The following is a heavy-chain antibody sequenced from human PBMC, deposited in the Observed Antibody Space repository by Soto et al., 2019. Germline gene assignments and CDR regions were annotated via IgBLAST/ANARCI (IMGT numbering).Heavy chain of an antibody. CDR3: GSVGYCSSTNCLFYYYHYGMDV. CDR2: IIPIFGTA. V-gene: IGHV1-69*13. D-gene: IGHD2-2*03. CDR1: GGTFSSYA. J-gene: IGHJ6*02. Sequence: SVKVSCKASGGTFSSYAISWVRQAPGQGLEWMGGIIPIFGTANYAQNFRARVTITADESTSTAYMELSSLTSEDTAVYYCGSVGYCSSTNCLFYYYHYGMDVWGQGTTVTVSS.